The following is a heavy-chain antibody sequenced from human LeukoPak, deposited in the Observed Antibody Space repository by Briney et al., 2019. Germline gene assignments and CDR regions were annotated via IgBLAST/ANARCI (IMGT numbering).Heavy chain of an antibody. CDR1: GGTFSSYA. CDR3: TRLWSYGSGSWAFDI. Sequence: ASVKVSCKASGGTFSSYAISWVRQAPGQGLEWMGGIIPIFGTANYAQKFQGRVTITADESTSTAYMELSSLRSEDTAVYYCTRLWSYGSGSWAFDIWGQGTMVTVSS. V-gene: IGHV1-69*13. J-gene: IGHJ3*02. D-gene: IGHD3-10*01. CDR2: IIPIFGTA.